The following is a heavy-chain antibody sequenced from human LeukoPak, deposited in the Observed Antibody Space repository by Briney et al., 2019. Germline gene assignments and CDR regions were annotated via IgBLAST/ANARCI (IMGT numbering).Heavy chain of an antibody. V-gene: IGHV3-53*01. CDR3: ARIRSSFPYHFDY. Sequence: PGRSLRLSCAASGFTISSNYMSWVRQAPGKGLEWVSVIYSGGSTYYADSVKGRFTISRDNSKNTLYLQMNSLRAEDTAVYYCARIRSSFPYHFDYWGQGTLVTVSS. CDR1: GFTISSNY. J-gene: IGHJ4*02. CDR2: IYSGGST. D-gene: IGHD6-6*01.